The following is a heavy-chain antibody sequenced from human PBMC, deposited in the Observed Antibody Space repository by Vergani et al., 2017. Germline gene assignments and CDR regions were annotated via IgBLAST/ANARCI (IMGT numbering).Heavy chain of an antibody. V-gene: IGHV1-46*01. CDR2: INPSGGST. CDR1: GYPFTSYY. J-gene: IGHJ4*02. Sequence: QVQLVQSGAEVKKPGASVKVSCKASGYPFTSYYMHWVRQAPGQGLEWMGIINPSGGSTSYAQKFQGRVTMTRDTSTSTVYMELSSLRSEDTAVYYCARALPYCSGGSCYSGRNFDYWGQGTLVTVSS. CDR3: ARALPYCSGGSCYSGRNFDY. D-gene: IGHD2-15*01.